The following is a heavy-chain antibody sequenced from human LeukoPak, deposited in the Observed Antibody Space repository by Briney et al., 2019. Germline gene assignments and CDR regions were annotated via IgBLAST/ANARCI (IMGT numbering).Heavy chain of an antibody. J-gene: IGHJ4*02. CDR3: AKDLFAAAALDY. D-gene: IGHD6-13*01. V-gene: IGHV3-23*01. CDR1: GFTFSSYG. Sequence: SGGSLRLSCAASGFTFSSYGMSWVRQAPGKGLEWVSAISGSGGSTYYADSVKGRFTISRDNSKNTLYLQMNSLRAEDTAVYYCAKDLFAAAALDYWGQGTLVTVSS. CDR2: ISGSGGST.